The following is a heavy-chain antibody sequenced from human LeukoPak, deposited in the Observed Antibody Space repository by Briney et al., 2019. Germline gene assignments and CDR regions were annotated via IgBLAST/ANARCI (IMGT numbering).Heavy chain of an antibody. CDR1: GFTFSSYA. CDR2: IYYSGST. CDR3: ARDREYSGYHTFHY. Sequence: GSLRLSCAASGFTFSSYAMSWVRQAPGKGLEWIGSIYYSGSTYYNPSLKSRVTISVDTSKNQFSLKLSSVTAADTAVYYCARDREYSGYHTFHYWGQGTLVTVSS. D-gene: IGHD5-12*01. V-gene: IGHV4-39*02. J-gene: IGHJ4*02.